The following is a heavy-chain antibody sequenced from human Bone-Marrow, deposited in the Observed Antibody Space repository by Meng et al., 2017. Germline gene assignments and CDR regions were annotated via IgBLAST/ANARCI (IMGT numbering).Heavy chain of an antibody. CDR1: GFTFTSYW. D-gene: IGHD2-8*01. V-gene: IGHV3-74*01. CDR3: ARDSYGVHH. J-gene: IGHJ5*02. CDR2: ITNDGRNT. Sequence: EVQLVESGGGLVHPGWSLRLSCAAYGFTFTSYWMHWVRQTPGKGLVWVSHITNDGRNTIYADSVKGRFTISRDNAKNTLHLQMNSLRAEDTAVYYCARDSYGVHHWGQGTLVTVSS.